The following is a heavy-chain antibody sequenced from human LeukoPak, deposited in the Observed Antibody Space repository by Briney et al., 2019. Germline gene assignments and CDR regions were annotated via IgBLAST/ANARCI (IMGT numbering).Heavy chain of an antibody. CDR3: ARGMWDYGAASEYFDL. CDR2: IKTDGSSA. J-gene: IGHJ2*01. CDR1: GFTFNNYW. Sequence: PGGSLRLSCEASGFTFNNYWMHWVRQAPGKGLVWASRIKTDGSSASHADSVKGRFTISRDNAKDTLYVQMNNLRAEDTAVYYCARGMWDYGAASEYFDLWGRGTLVTVSS. D-gene: IGHD4-17*01. V-gene: IGHV3-74*01.